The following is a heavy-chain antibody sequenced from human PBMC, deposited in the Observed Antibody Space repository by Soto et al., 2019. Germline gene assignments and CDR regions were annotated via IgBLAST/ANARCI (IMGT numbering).Heavy chain of an antibody. CDR3: ARVLDQQLVYFDY. D-gene: IGHD6-13*01. CDR1: GGSISSYY. CDR2: IYYSGST. Sequence: SETLSLTCTVSGGSISSYYWSWIRQPPGKGLEWIGYIYYSGSTNYNPSLKSRVTISVDTSKNQFSLKLSSVTAADTAVYYCARVLDQQLVYFDYWGQGTLGTVSS. J-gene: IGHJ4*02. V-gene: IGHV4-59*01.